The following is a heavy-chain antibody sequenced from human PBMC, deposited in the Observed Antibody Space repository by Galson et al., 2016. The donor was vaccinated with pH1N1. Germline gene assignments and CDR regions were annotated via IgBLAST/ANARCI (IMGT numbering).Heavy chain of an antibody. V-gene: IGHV2-70*11. CDR1: GFSLSTSGMC. J-gene: IGHJ4*02. CDR2: IDWEDDQ. D-gene: IGHD3-10*01. Sequence: PALVKPTQTLTLTCTFSGFSLSTSGMCVSWIRQPPGKALEWLARIDWEDDQYYSTSLKTRLTISKDTSKNQVVLTMTNMDPVDTATYFCARTRGGFGDYVYWGQGTLVTVSS. CDR3: ARTRGGFGDYVY.